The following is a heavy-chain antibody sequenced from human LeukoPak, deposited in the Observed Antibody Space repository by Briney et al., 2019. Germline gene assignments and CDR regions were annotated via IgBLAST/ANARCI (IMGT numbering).Heavy chain of an antibody. CDR1: GGSISSGSYF. V-gene: IGHV4-61*02. CDR3: ASDRIEVDAFDI. D-gene: IGHD2-15*01. Sequence: SETLSLTCAVSGGSISSGSYFWSWIRQPAGKGLEWIGRIYTSGSTNYNPSLKSRVTISVDTSKNQFSLKLSSVTAADTAVYYCASDRIEVDAFDIWGQGTMVTVSS. J-gene: IGHJ3*02. CDR2: IYTSGST.